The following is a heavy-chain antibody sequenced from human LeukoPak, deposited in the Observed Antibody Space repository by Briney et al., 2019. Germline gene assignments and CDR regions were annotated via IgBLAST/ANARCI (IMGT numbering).Heavy chain of an antibody. V-gene: IGHV1-2*02. J-gene: IGHJ3*02. CDR2: INPNSGDT. CDR1: GYTFRDYY. D-gene: IGHD1-1*01. Sequence: ASVKVSCKPSGYTFRDYYMHWVRQAPGQGLEWMGWINPNSGDTNYAQKFQGRVTMTRGTPINTAYMELSRLRSDDTAVYYCARDGNFDIWGQGTMVTVSS. CDR3: ARDGNFDI.